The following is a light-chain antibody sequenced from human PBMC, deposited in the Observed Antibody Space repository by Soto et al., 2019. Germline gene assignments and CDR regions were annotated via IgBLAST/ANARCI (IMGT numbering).Light chain of an antibody. V-gene: IGKV1-5*03. J-gene: IGKJ1*01. CDR1: QSISVW. CDR3: QKYNSYSPK. Sequence: DIQMTHSPSTLSASVLYIVTITFRASQSISVWLAWYQQKAGKAPNLLIYKASRLESGVPSRFSGSGSETEFTLTISGLQPGDSATYYCQKYNSYSPKFGQGTKVDIK. CDR2: KAS.